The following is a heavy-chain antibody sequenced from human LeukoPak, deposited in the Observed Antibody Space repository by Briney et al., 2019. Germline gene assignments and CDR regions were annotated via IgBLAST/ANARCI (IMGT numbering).Heavy chain of an antibody. CDR2: IDPSDSYT. Sequence: GESLKISWKGSGYSFTSYWISWVRQMPGKGLEWVGRIDPSDSYTNYSPSFQGHVTISADKSISTAYLQWSSLKASGTAMYYCARPVQQTGTALLDYWGQGTLVTVSS. J-gene: IGHJ4*02. CDR1: GYSFTSYW. V-gene: IGHV5-10-1*01. CDR3: ARPVQQTGTALLDY. D-gene: IGHD1-7*01.